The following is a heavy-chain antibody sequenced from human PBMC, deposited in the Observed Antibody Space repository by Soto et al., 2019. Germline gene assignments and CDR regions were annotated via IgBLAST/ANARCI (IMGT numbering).Heavy chain of an antibody. J-gene: IGHJ4*02. Sequence: GASLRLSCAASGFTFSNAWMNWVRQAPGKRLEWVGRIKSKTDGGTTDYAAPVKGRFTISRDDSKNTLYLQMNSLKTEDTAVYYCTTDVTLDYYGSGSYIPDYWGQGTLVTVSS. CDR2: IKSKTDGGTT. CDR3: TTDVTLDYYGSGSYIPDY. CDR1: GFTFSNAW. V-gene: IGHV3-15*07. D-gene: IGHD3-10*01.